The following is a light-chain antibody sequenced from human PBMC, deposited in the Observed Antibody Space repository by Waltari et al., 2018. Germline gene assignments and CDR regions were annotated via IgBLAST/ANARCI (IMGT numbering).Light chain of an antibody. CDR3: QQSYSLPDT. V-gene: IGKV1-39*01. Sequence: DIVMTQSPSSLSASLGDRVTITCRTSQSISNYLNWYQQKLGKAPKLLIYAASTLQSGVPSRFSGSGSGAAFTLTISSLQPEDFATYYCQQSYSLPDTFGQGTKLEIK. CDR1: QSISNY. CDR2: AAS. J-gene: IGKJ2*01.